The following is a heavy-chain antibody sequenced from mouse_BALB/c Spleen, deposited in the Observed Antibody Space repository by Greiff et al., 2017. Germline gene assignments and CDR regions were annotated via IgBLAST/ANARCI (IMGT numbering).Heavy chain of an antibody. V-gene: IGHV14-4*02. D-gene: IGHD2-10*01. J-gene: IGHJ4*01. Sequence: DVKLQESGAELVRSGASVKLSCTASGFNIKDYYMHWVKQRPEQGLEWIGWIDPENGDTEYAPKFQGKATMTADTSSNTAYLQLSSLTSEDTAVYYCNSYYGKGGYYAMDYWGQGTSVTVSS. CDR1: GFNIKDYY. CDR2: IDPENGDT. CDR3: NSYYGKGGYYAMDY.